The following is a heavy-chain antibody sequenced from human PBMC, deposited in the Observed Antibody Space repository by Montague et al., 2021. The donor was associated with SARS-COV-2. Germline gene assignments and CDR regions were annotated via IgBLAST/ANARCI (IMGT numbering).Heavy chain of an antibody. CDR2: IYYSGST. V-gene: IGHV4-39*01. CDR3: ARGVTMIVVVMRYNWFDP. Sequence: SETLSLTCTVSGGSISSSSYYWGWIRQPPEKGLEWIGSIYYSGSTYYNPSLKSRVTISVDTSKNQFSLKLSSVTAADTAVYYCARGVTMIVVVMRYNWFDPWGQGTLVTVSS. CDR1: GGSISSSSYY. D-gene: IGHD3-22*01. J-gene: IGHJ5*02.